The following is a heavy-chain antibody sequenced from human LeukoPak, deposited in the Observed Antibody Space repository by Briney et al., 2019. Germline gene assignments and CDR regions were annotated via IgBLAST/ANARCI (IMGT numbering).Heavy chain of an antibody. V-gene: IGHV3-30-3*01. Sequence: GGSLRLSCAASGFTFSSYAMYWVRQAPGKGLEWVAVISYDGSNKYYADSVKGRFTISRDNSKNTLYLQMNSLRAEDTAVYYCAHISSSWPDYWGQGTLVTVSS. CDR3: AHISSSWPDY. J-gene: IGHJ4*02. CDR1: GFTFSSYA. CDR2: ISYDGSNK. D-gene: IGHD6-13*01.